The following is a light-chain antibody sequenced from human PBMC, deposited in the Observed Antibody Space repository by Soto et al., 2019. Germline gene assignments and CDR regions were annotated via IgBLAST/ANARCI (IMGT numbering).Light chain of an antibody. CDR2: AAS. J-gene: IGKJ4*01. CDR1: QDISNY. Sequence: TITCRASQDISNYLAWYQQKPGRVPKVLIYAASTLQSGVPSRFSAIGSGTYFTLTISSLQPEDVATYYCQKYNRAPLTFGGGTKVDIK. V-gene: IGKV1-27*01. CDR3: QKYNRAPLT.